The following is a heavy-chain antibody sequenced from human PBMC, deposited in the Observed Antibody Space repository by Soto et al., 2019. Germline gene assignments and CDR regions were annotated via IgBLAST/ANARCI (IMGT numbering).Heavy chain of an antibody. J-gene: IGHJ3*02. V-gene: IGHV4-4*07. Sequence: SETLSRTCVVPGGSIISYYKSWIRQPAGKGLEWIGRIYTSGSTNYNPSLKSRVTMSVDTSKNQFVLKLSSVTAADTAVYYCARDQQLDAWGAFDIWGQGTMVTVSS. CDR2: IYTSGST. CDR3: ARDQQLDAWGAFDI. D-gene: IGHD6-13*01. CDR1: GGSIISYY.